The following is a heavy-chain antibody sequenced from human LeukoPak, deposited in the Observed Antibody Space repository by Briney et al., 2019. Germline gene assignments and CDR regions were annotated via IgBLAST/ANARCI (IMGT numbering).Heavy chain of an antibody. V-gene: IGHV3-33*06. CDR1: GFTFSSYG. CDR3: AKVGDYGDWEY. Sequence: GRSLRLSCAASGFTFSSYGMHWVRQAPGKGLEWVAVMWYDGSNKYYADSVKGRFTISRDNSKNTLYLQMNSLRAEDTAVYYCAKVGDYGDWEYWGQGTLVTVSS. J-gene: IGHJ4*02. CDR2: MWYDGSNK. D-gene: IGHD4-17*01.